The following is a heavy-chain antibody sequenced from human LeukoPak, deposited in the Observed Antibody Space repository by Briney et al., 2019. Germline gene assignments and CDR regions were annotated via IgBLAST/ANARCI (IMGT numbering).Heavy chain of an antibody. CDR1: GGSVSSGSYY. CDR2: IYYSGST. D-gene: IGHD3-10*01. V-gene: IGHV4-61*01. CDR3: ARDRRADPRFIWFGETNYGMDV. Sequence: SETLSLTCTVSGGSVSSGSYYWSWIRQPPGMGLEWIGYIYYSGSTNYNPSLKSRVTISVDTSKNQFSLKLSSVAAADTAVYYCARDRRADPRFIWFGETNYGMDVWGQGTTVTVSS. J-gene: IGHJ6*02.